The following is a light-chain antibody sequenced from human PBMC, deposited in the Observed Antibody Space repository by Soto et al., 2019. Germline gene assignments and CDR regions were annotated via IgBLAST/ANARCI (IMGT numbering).Light chain of an antibody. Sequence: ALTQAASVSGSPGQSITISCTGTSSDIGGSDYVSWYQKHPGKAPKVIIYEVSDRPSGVSDRFSGSKSGNTASLTISGLQAEDEADYYCSSYVTSGTLVFGGGTKLTVL. CDR1: SSDIGGSDY. J-gene: IGLJ3*02. CDR3: SSYVTSGTLV. CDR2: EVS. V-gene: IGLV2-14*01.